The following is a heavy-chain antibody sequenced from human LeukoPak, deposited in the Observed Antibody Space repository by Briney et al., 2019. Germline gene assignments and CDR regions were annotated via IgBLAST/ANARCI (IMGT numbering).Heavy chain of an antibody. CDR2: ISHDGSNK. Sequence: PGGSLRLSCAASGFSFSSYGMHWVRQAPGKGLEWVAVISHDGSNKYYGDSVKGRFTISRDNSKNTLYLQMNSLRGEDTAVYYCAKDHVWGFGYYFDDWGQGTLVTVSS. J-gene: IGHJ4*02. D-gene: IGHD3-16*01. V-gene: IGHV3-30*18. CDR1: GFSFSSYG. CDR3: AKDHVWGFGYYFDD.